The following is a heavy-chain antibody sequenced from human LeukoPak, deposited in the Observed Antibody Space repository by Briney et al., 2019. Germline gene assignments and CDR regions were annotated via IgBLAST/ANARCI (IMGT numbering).Heavy chain of an antibody. CDR2: ISSSGSTI. CDR1: GFTFSSHE. J-gene: IGHJ4*02. Sequence: PGGSLRLSCAASGFTFSSHEMNWVRQAPGKGLEWVSYISSSGSTIYYADSMKGRFTISRDNAKNSLFLQMNSLRDEDTAVYYCARADADKYCFDYWGQGTLVTVSS. CDR3: ARADADKYCFDY. V-gene: IGHV3-48*03.